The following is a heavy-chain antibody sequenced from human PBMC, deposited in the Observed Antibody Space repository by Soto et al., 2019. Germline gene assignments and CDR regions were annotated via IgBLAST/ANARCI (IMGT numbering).Heavy chain of an antibody. D-gene: IGHD3-10*01. CDR3: AKDGTGVRGVEAYNYYYYMDV. Sequence: QVQLVESGGGVVQPGRSLRLSCAASGFTFSSYGRHWVRQAPGKGLEWVAVISYDGSNKYYADSVKGRFTISRDNSKNTLYLQMNSLRAEDTAVYYCAKDGTGVRGVEAYNYYYYMDVWGKGTTVTVSS. CDR2: ISYDGSNK. J-gene: IGHJ6*03. CDR1: GFTFSSYG. V-gene: IGHV3-30*18.